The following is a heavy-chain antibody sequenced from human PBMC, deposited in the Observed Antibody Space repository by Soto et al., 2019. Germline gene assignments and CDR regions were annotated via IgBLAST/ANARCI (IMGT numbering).Heavy chain of an antibody. CDR1: GFTFSSYA. Sequence: GGSLRLSCAASGFTFSSYAMSWVRQAPGKGLEWVSAISGSGGSTYYADSVKGRFTISRDNSKNTLYLQMNSLRAEDTAVYYCAKGGAAAGTPGDNYYYYYMDVWDKGTTVTVSS. CDR2: ISGSGGST. J-gene: IGHJ6*03. D-gene: IGHD6-13*01. CDR3: AKGGAAAGTPGDNYYYYYMDV. V-gene: IGHV3-23*01.